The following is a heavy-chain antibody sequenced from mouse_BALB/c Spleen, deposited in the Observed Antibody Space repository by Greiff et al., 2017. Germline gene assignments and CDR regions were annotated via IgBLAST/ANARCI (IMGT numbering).Heavy chain of an antibody. Sequence: VQLQQSGAELAKPGASVKMSCKASGYTFTSYWMHWVKQRPGQGLEWIGYINPSTGYTEYNQKFKDKATLTADKSSSTAYMQLSSLTSEDSAVYYCARRNYGNIDWYFEVWGAETTVTVSS. CDR2: INPSTGYT. CDR1: GYTFTSYW. CDR3: ARRNYGNIDWYFEV. J-gene: IGHJ1*01. D-gene: IGHD2-1*01. V-gene: IGHV1-7*01.